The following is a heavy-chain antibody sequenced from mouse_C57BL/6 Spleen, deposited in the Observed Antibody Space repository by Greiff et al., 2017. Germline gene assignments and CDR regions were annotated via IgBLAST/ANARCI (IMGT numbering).Heavy chain of an antibody. J-gene: IGHJ4*01. Sequence: VQLQQSGAELVRPGASVTLSCKASGYTFTDYEMHWVKQTPVHGLEWIGAIDPETGGTAYNQKFKGKAIMTADKSSSTAYMELRSLTSEDSAVYDGTRGGGSSLDYYAMDYWGQGTSVTVSS. D-gene: IGHD1-1*01. CDR3: TRGGGSSLDYYAMDY. CDR1: GYTFTDYE. V-gene: IGHV1-15*01. CDR2: IDPETGGT.